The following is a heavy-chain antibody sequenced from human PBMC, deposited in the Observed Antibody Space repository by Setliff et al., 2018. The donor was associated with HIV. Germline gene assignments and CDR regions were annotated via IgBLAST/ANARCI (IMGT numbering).Heavy chain of an antibody. CDR1: GYIFTDYW. D-gene: IGHD2-21*01. Sequence: PGESLKISCEASGYIFTDYWIGWVRQMPGKGLEWMGIIYPGDSDTRYSPSFQGQVTFSADKSISAVYLQWDSLKASDSAIYYCARAPRSPLRWRDNLLSSSSFFTDVWGKGTTVTVSS. CDR3: ARAPRSPLRWRDNLLSSSSFFTDV. J-gene: IGHJ6*04. CDR2: IYPGDSDT. V-gene: IGHV5-51*01.